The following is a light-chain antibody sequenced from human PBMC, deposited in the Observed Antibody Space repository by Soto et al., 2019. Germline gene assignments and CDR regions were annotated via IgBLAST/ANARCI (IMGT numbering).Light chain of an antibody. Sequence: QSVLTQPASVSGSPVQSITISCTGTSSDVGGYNYVSWYRQHPGRAPKLMIYDVSNRPSGVSNRFSGSKSGNTASLTISGLQADVEADYYCTSYSRSSPYVVGTGSMVTVL. CDR2: DVS. CDR3: TSYSRSSPYV. CDR1: SSDVGGYNY. V-gene: IGLV2-14*01. J-gene: IGLJ1*01.